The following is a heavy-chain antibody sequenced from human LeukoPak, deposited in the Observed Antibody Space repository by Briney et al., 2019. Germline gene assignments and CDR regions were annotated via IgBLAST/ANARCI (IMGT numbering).Heavy chain of an antibody. V-gene: IGHV4-59*01. CDR1: GGSISSYY. CDR2: IYYSGST. CDR3: ARASGYSYVQIDY. J-gene: IGHJ4*02. Sequence: PSETLSLTCTVSGGSISSYYWSWIRQPPGKGLEWIGYIYYSGSTNYNPSLKSRVTISVDTSKNQFSLKLCSVTAADTAVYYCARASGYSYVQIDYWGQGTLVTVSS. D-gene: IGHD5-18*01.